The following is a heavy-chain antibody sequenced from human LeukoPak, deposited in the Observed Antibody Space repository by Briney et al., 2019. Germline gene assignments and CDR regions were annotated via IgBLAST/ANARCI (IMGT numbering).Heavy chain of an antibody. CDR3: ANKEEFIDY. V-gene: IGHV3-30*02. Sequence: GGALRLSCAASGFTFSSYGMHWVRQAPGKGLEWVAFIRYDGSNKYYADSVKGRFTISRDNSKHTLYLQMNSLRAEATAVYYCANKEEFIDYWGQGTLVTVSS. D-gene: IGHD3-10*01. J-gene: IGHJ4*02. CDR1: GFTFSSYG. CDR2: IRYDGSNK.